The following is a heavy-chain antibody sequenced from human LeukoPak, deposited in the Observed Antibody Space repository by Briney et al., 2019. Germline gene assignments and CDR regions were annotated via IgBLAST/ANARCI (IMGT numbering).Heavy chain of an antibody. CDR3: ARRSSVGSGNYLEY. CDR2: ISYDGSKK. J-gene: IGHJ4*02. CDR1: GFTFSTYA. V-gene: IGHV3-30-3*01. D-gene: IGHD3-10*01. Sequence: PGGSLRLSCAASGFTFSTYAMHWVRQAPGKGLEWVSVISYDGSKKYYADSVKGRFTISRDNSKNTLYLQMNSLRAEDTAVYYCARRSSVGSGNYLEYWGQGTLVTVSS.